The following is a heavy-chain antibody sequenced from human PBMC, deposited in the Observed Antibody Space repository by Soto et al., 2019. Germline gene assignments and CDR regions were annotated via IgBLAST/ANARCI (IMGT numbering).Heavy chain of an antibody. D-gene: IGHD3-10*01. CDR2: INAGNGNT. V-gene: IGHV1-3*01. Sequence: ASVKVSCKASGYTFTSYAMHWVRQAPGQRLEWMGWINAGNGNTKYSQKFQGRVTITRDTSASTAYMELSSLRSEDTAVYYCAGDRGPLGGGDAFDFWGQGTMVTVSS. CDR1: GYTFTSYA. CDR3: AGDRGPLGGGDAFDF. J-gene: IGHJ3*01.